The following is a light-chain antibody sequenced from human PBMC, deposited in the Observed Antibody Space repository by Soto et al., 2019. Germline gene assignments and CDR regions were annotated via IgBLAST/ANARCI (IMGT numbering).Light chain of an antibody. Sequence: QSALTQPPSASGSLGQSVTISCTGTSSDVGGYNYVSWHQQHPGKAPKLMIYEVTERPSGVPDRFSGSKSGNTGSLTVSGLQAEDEADYYCSSFAGGGNPVLFGGGTKLTVL. V-gene: IGLV2-8*01. J-gene: IGLJ2*01. CDR1: SSDVGGYNY. CDR3: SSFAGGGNPVL. CDR2: EVT.